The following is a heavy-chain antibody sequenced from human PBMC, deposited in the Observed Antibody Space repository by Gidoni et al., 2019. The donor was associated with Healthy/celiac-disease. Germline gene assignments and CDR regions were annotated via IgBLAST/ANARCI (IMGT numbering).Heavy chain of an antibody. V-gene: IGHV4-38-2*02. CDR3: ARDYGDYGYFDY. Sequence: QVQLQEPGPGLVTPSETLSLTCTVPGYSISSGYYWGWIRQPPGKGLEWIGSIYHSGSTYYNPSLKSRVTISVDTSKNQFSLKLSSVTAADTAVYYCARDYGDYGYFDYWGQGTLVTVSS. CDR1: GYSISSGYY. J-gene: IGHJ4*02. D-gene: IGHD4-17*01. CDR2: IYHSGST.